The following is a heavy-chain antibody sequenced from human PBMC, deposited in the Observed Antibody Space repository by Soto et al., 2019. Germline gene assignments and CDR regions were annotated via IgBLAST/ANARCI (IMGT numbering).Heavy chain of an antibody. D-gene: IGHD3-10*01. V-gene: IGHV4-39*01. CDR2: IYSAVST. Sequence: SETLSLTCTVSGGSISSNNYYWGWVRQPPGKGLEWIGNIYSAVSTYYNPSLKSPVTISVDTSKNQFSLRLSSVAAADTAVYYCARGVITTYYFDYWGQGALVTVSS. CDR1: GGSISSNNYY. CDR3: ARGVITTYYFDY. J-gene: IGHJ4*02.